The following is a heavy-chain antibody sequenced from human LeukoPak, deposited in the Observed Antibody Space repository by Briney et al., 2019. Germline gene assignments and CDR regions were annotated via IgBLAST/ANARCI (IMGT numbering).Heavy chain of an antibody. J-gene: IGHJ4*02. D-gene: IGHD3-10*01. CDR3: AKGVGTGSSSY. CDR2: ICIGGDDT. Sequence: PGGSLRLSCAASELTFSAYAMYWLRQAPGKGLEWVSSICIGGDDTFYTASVQGRFTITRDHSKNTLYLQMNSLRADDHVVYCCAKGVGTGSSSYWGQGTLVTVSS. CDR1: ELTFSAYA. V-gene: IGHV3-23*01.